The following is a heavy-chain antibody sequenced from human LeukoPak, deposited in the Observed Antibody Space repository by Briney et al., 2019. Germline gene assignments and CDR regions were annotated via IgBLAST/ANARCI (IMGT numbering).Heavy chain of an antibody. CDR2: IYTSGST. J-gene: IGHJ1*01. Sequence: PSETLSLTCTVSGGSISSYYWSWIRQPAGKGLEWIGHIYTSGSTNYHPSLTSRVTMSVDTSKNQFSLKLSSVTAADTAVYYCAREDSSGWGYFQHWGQGTLVTVSS. D-gene: IGHD6-19*01. CDR3: AREDSSGWGYFQH. CDR1: GGSISSYY. V-gene: IGHV4-4*07.